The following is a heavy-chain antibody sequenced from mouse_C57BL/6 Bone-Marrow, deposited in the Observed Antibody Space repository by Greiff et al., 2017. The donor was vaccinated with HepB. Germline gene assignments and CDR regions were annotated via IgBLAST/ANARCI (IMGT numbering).Heavy chain of an antibody. CDR1: GYTFTDYY. CDR3: AENVWFAY. J-gene: IGHJ3*01. Sequence: VMLVESGPELVKPGASVKISCKASGYTFTDYYINWVKQRPGQGLEWIGWIFPGSGSNYYNEKFKGKATLTVDKSSSTAYMLLSSLTSEDSAVYFCAENVWFAYWGQGTLVTVSA. CDR2: IFPGSGSN. V-gene: IGHV1-75*01.